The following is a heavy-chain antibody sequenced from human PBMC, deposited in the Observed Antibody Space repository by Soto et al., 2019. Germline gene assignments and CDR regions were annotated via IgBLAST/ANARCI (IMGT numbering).Heavy chain of an antibody. CDR2: IRSKAYGGTT. V-gene: IGHV3-49*04. CDR1: GFTFGDYA. J-gene: IGHJ3*02. CDR3: SRDTPREYNWNYEDAFDI. D-gene: IGHD1-7*01. Sequence: PGGSLRLSCTDSGFTFGDYAMSWVRQAPGKGLEWVGLIRSKAYGGTTEYAASVKGRFTISRDDSKSIAYLQMNSLKTEETAVYYCSRDTPREYNWNYEDAFDIWGEGTMVTV.